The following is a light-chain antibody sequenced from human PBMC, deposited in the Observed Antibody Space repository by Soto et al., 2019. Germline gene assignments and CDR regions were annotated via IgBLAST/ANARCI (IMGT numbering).Light chain of an antibody. CDR2: GAS. Sequence: TVFTQSPGTLSFSPGERATLSCRASQSVTSSYLAWYQQKPGQAPRLLIYGASTRATGIPDRFSGSGSGTDFTLSVSRLEPEDFAVYYCQQFGDSLTFGGGTKVDIK. CDR1: QSVTSSY. J-gene: IGKJ4*01. V-gene: IGKV3-20*01. CDR3: QQFGDSLT.